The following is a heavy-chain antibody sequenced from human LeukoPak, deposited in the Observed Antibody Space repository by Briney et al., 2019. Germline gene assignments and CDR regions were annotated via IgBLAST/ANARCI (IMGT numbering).Heavy chain of an antibody. V-gene: IGHV3-11*04. Sequence: GGSLRLSCTASGFTFSDYYMSWIRQAPGKGLEWVSYIGDSGSTKYYADSVKGRFTISRDNAKNSLYLQMNSLRDEDTAVYYCASSGGITIFGVVDLRWFDPWGQGTLVTVSS. CDR2: IGDSGSTK. J-gene: IGHJ5*02. CDR1: GFTFSDYY. CDR3: ASSGGITIFGVVDLRWFDP. D-gene: IGHD3-3*01.